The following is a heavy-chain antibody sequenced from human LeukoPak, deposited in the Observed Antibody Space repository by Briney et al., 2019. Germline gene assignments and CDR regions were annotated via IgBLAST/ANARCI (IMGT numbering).Heavy chain of an antibody. CDR1: GGSISSSSYY. CDR3: ARVGVYDSSRRQFDY. J-gene: IGHJ4*02. CDR2: IYYRGST. Sequence: SETLSLTCTVSGGSISSSSYYWGWIRQPPGKGLEWIGSIYYRGSTYYNPSLKSRVTISVDTSKNQFSLRLSSVTAADTAVYYCARVGVYDSSRRQFDYWGQGTLVTVSS. V-gene: IGHV4-39*07. D-gene: IGHD3-22*01.